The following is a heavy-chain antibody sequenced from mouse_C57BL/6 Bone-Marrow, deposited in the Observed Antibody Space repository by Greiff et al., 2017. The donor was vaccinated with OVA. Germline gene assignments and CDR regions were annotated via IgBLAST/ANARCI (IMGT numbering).Heavy chain of an antibody. J-gene: IGHJ4*01. CDR1: GYTFTSYW. CDR3: GRWRGRRKNYAMDY. Sequence: QVQLQQPGAELVKPGASVKLSCKASGYTFTSYWMHWVKQRPGRGLEWIGRIDPNSGGTKYNEKFKSKATLTVDKPSSTAYMQLSSLTSEDSAVYYCGRWRGRRKNYAMDYWGQGTSVTVSS. D-gene: IGHD3-3*01. CDR2: IDPNSGGT. V-gene: IGHV1-72*01.